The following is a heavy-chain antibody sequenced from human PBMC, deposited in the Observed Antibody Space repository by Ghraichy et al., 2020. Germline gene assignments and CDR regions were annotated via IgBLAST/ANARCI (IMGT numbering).Heavy chain of an antibody. D-gene: IGHD3-3*01. V-gene: IGHV1-18*01. CDR1: GYTFTSYG. CDR2: ISAYNGNT. CDR3: ARDWGDFWSGYYRYFDY. Sequence: ASVKVSCKASGYTFTSYGISWVRQAPGQGLEWMGWISAYNGNTNYAQKLQGRVTMTTDTSTSTAYMEQRSLRSDDTAVYYCARDWGDFWSGYYRYFDYWGQGTLVTVSS. J-gene: IGHJ4*02.